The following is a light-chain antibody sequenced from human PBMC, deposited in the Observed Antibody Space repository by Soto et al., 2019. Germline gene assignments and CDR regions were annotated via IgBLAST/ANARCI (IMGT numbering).Light chain of an antibody. Sequence: QSVLTQPPSASGSPGQSVTISCTGTSSDVGGYNYVSWYQQHPGKAPKVMIYDVNKRPSGVPDRFPGSKSGNTASLTVSGLQAEDEADYYCGSHAGSDNPFVFGTGTKVTVL. CDR1: SSDVGGYNY. J-gene: IGLJ1*01. V-gene: IGLV2-8*01. CDR2: DVN. CDR3: GSHAGSDNPFV.